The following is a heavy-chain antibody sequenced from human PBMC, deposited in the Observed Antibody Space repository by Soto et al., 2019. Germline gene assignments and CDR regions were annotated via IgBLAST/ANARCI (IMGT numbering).Heavy chain of an antibody. CDR1: GGTFSSYA. D-gene: IGHD6-19*01. J-gene: IGHJ3*02. Sequence: SVKVSCKASGGTFSSYAISWVRQAPGQGLEWMGGIIPIFGTANYAQKFQGRVTITADESTSTAYMELSSLRSEDTAVYYCASRGGYSSGWSVGLLGPFDIWGQGTMVTVSS. V-gene: IGHV1-69*13. CDR3: ASRGGYSSGWSVGLLGPFDI. CDR2: IIPIFGTA.